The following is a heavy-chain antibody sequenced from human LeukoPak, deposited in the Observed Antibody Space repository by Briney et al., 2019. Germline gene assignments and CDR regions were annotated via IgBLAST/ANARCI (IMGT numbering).Heavy chain of an antibody. CDR1: GFSVSSKY. J-gene: IGHJ4*02. CDR3: TKLKGWYGDGYFDY. D-gene: IGHD6-19*01. V-gene: IGHV3-53*03. CDR2: IYSGGTT. Sequence: PRGSLRLSSAASGFSVSSKYMSWVRQPAGKGLEWVSVIYSGGTTFYAGSEKGRFTISRDNSKNTLYLQMNSLRPDDTAVYYCTKLKGWYGDGYFDYWGPGSLLTVSS.